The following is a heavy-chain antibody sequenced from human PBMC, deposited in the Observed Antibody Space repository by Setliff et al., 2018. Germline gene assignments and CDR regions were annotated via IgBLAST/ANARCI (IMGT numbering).Heavy chain of an antibody. CDR3: ARHTYYYDSSGYYYIGYFDY. V-gene: IGHV4-39*01. Sequence: PSETLSLTCTVSGGSISSGDYYWSWIRQPPGKWLEWIGEIIPGGSTNYNPSLKSRVTISVDTSKNQFSLKLSSVSAADTAMFYCARHTYYYDSSGYYYIGYFDYWGQGTLVTVSS. CDR1: GGSISSGDYY. CDR2: IIPGGST. J-gene: IGHJ4*02. D-gene: IGHD3-22*01.